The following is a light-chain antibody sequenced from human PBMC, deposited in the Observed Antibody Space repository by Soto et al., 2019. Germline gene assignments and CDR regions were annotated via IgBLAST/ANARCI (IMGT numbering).Light chain of an antibody. CDR1: SSDVGGYNH. CDR2: DVS. CDR3: SSFATTDTPMV. J-gene: IGLJ2*01. Sequence: QSALTQPASVSGSPGQSITISCTGTSSDVGGYNHVSWYQQHPGAAPKLMIYDVSSRPSGVSNRFSGSKAADTASLTISGLQAEDEADYYCSSFATTDTPMVFGGGTKLTVL. V-gene: IGLV2-14*03.